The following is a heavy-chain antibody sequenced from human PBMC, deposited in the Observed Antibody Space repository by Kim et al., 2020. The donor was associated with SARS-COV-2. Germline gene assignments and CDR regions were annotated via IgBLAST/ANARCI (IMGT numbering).Heavy chain of an antibody. J-gene: IGHJ6*02. Sequence: SETLSLTCAVYGGSFSGYYWSWIRQPPGKGLEWIGEINHSGSTNYNPSLKSRVTISVDTSKNQFSLKLSSVTAADTAVYYCARLIRGSFSPIYYYYYGMDVWGQGTTVTVSS. CDR2: INHSGST. V-gene: IGHV4-34*01. D-gene: IGHD6-13*01. CDR1: GGSFSGYY. CDR3: ARLIRGSFSPIYYYYYGMDV.